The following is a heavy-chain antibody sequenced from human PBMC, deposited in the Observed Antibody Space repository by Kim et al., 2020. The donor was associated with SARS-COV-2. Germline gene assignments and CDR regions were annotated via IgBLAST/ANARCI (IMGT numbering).Heavy chain of an antibody. CDR1: GFTFSSFE. Sequence: GGSLRLSCAASGFTFSSFEMNWVRQAAGKGLEWVSYIGSSGSPIYYADSVEGRFTISRDNAKNSLYLHVSSLRAEDTAVYYCASGVVGGCDYGRGYYYGTDVWGQGTTVTVSS. CDR3: ASGVVGGCDYGRGYYYGTDV. CDR2: IGSSGSPI. V-gene: IGHV3-48*03. J-gene: IGHJ6*02. D-gene: IGHD3-10*02.